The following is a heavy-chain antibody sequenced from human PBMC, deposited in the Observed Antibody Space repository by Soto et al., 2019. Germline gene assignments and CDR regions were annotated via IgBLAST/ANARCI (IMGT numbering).Heavy chain of an antibody. Sequence: PSETLSLTCAVYGGSFSGYYWRWIRQPPGKGLEWIGEINHSGSTNYNPSLKSRVTISVDTSKNQFSLKQSSVTAADTAVYYCARGRLTMVRGVMVPPYYYGMDVWGQGTTVT. J-gene: IGHJ6*02. V-gene: IGHV4-34*01. CDR1: GGSFSGYY. CDR3: ARGRLTMVRGVMVPPYYYGMDV. D-gene: IGHD3-10*01. CDR2: INHSGST.